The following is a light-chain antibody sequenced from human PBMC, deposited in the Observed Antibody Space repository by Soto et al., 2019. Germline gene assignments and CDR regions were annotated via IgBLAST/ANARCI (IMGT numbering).Light chain of an antibody. Sequence: DIVMTQSPDSLAVSLGEWATISCKSSQSVLYSSNNKNYLAWYQQKPGQPPKLLIYWASTRESGVPDRFSGSGSGTDFTLTISSLQAEDVAVYYCQQYYSTPRTFGQGTKVDIK. CDR3: QQYYSTPRT. CDR1: QSVLYSSNNKNY. J-gene: IGKJ1*01. CDR2: WAS. V-gene: IGKV4-1*01.